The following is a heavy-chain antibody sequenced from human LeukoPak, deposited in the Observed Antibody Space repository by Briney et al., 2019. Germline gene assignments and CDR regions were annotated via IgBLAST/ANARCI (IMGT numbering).Heavy chain of an antibody. CDR1: GYSISSGYY. V-gene: IGHV4-38-2*02. CDR2: IYHSGST. D-gene: IGHD1-26*01. Sequence: PSETLSLTCTVSGYSISSGYYWGWIRPPPGKGLEWIGSIYHSGSTYYNPSLKSRVTISVDTSKNQFSLKLSSVTAADTAVYYCARDLGASYHDAFDIWGQGTMVTVSS. J-gene: IGHJ3*02. CDR3: ARDLGASYHDAFDI.